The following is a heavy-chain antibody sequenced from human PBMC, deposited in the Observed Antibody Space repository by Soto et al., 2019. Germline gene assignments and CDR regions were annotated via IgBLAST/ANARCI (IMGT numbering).Heavy chain of an antibody. V-gene: IGHV2-5*02. J-gene: IGHJ4*02. Sequence: QITLKESGPTLVKPTQTLTLTCTFSGFSLSTSGVGVGWIRQPPGKALEWLALIYWDDDKRYSPSLKSRFTTTKYTSKNQVVLTMTNKDPVDTATYYCARNSRAPYDGSGVDYWGQGTLVTVSS. CDR1: GFSLSTSGVG. D-gene: IGHD3-10*01. CDR3: ARNSRAPYDGSGVDY. CDR2: IYWDDDK.